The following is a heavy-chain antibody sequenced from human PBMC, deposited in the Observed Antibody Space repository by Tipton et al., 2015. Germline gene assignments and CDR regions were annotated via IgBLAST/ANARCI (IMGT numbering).Heavy chain of an antibody. CDR3: ARQLVLTGYSYFDY. CDR2: ISYDRSNK. V-gene: IGHV3-30*03. D-gene: IGHD3-9*01. J-gene: IGHJ4*02. Sequence: SLRLSCAASGFSFRSYGMHWVRQAPGKGLEWVAVISYDRSNKYYADSVKGRFTISRDNSKNTLLLYMHSLRAEDTAVYYCARQLVLTGYSYFDYWGQGTLVTVSS. CDR1: GFSFRSYG.